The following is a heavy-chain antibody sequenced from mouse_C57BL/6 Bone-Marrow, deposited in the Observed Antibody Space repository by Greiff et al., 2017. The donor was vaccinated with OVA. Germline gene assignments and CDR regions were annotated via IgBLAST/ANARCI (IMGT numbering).Heavy chain of an antibody. CDR1: GFTFSSYA. CDR3: AREFYDLGAY. D-gene: IGHD2-3*01. CDR2: ISDGGSYT. J-gene: IGHJ3*01. V-gene: IGHV5-4*01. Sequence: EVQLMESGGGLVKPGGSLKLSCAASGFTFSSYAMSWVRQTPEQRLEWVATISDGGSYTYYPDNVKGRFTISRDNAKNNLYLQMSHLKSEDTAMYYCAREFYDLGAYWGQGTLVTVSA.